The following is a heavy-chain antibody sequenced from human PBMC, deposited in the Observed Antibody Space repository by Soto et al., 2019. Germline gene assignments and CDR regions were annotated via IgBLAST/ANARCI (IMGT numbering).Heavy chain of an antibody. J-gene: IGHJ5*02. V-gene: IGHV4-39*01. CDR3: SVANSNWFDP. D-gene: IGHD5-12*01. Sequence: SGTLSLTCTVSGGSISSRSSYWSWIRQPPGKGLEWIGNIYHSGSTYYSPSLESRVTISIDTSKNQFSLRLNPVTATDTAVYYCSVANSNWFDPWGQGTLVTVSS. CDR2: IYHSGST. CDR1: GGSISSRSSY.